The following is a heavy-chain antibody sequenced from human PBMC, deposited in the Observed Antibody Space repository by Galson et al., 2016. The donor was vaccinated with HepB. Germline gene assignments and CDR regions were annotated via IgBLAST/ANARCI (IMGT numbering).Heavy chain of an antibody. CDR3: ARGLRQWLAQLDY. J-gene: IGHJ4*02. Sequence: SVKVSCKASGYSFTNFHINWIRQGPGQGLEWMGWVNPKSGNTALAQRFQGRLTMTTDTPTATASMELGGLTSDDPAIYYCARGLRQWLAQLDYWGPGSLVTVSS. CDR2: VNPKSGNT. V-gene: IGHV1-8*02. CDR1: GYSFTNFH. D-gene: IGHD6-19*01.